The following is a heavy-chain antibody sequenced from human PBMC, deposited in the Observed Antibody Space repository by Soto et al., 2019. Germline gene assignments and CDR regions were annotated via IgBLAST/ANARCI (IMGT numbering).Heavy chain of an antibody. CDR2: IYSGGST. CDR1: GFTVSSNY. J-gene: IGHJ6*03. D-gene: IGHD1-1*01. Sequence: GGFLRLSCAASGFTVSSNYMSWVRQAPGKGLEWVSVIYSGGSTYYADSVKGRFTISRDNSKNTLYLRMNSLRAEDTAVYYCARSKGTYYYYYYMDVWGKGTTVTVSS. V-gene: IGHV3-66*01. CDR3: ARSKGTYYYYYYMDV.